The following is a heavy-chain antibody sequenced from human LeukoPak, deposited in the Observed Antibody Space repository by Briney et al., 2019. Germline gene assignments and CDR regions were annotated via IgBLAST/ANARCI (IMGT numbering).Heavy chain of an antibody. J-gene: IGHJ4*01. V-gene: IGHV3-30*09. D-gene: IGHD1-26*01. CDR3: ARGLVSGSQRGYFDY. CDR1: EFTFSNYA. CDR2: ISYDGSNK. Sequence: GGSLRLSCAASEFTFSNYAMHWVRQAPGKGLEWVAVISYDGSNKYYADSVKGRFAISRDNSKNTLYLQTSSLRTDDTAVYCCARGLVSGSQRGYFDYWGHGTLVTVSS.